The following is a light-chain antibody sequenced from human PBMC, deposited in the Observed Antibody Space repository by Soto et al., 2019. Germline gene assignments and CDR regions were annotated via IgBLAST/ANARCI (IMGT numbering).Light chain of an antibody. CDR1: QSVSSSY. Sequence: EIVLTQSPATLSLSPGERATLSCGASQSVSSSYLAWYQQKPDLAPRLLIYDASSRTTGIPDRFRSSGCGTDLPLPTTRRDPADFAVYYWRQDGSSTFTFGQGTRLEIK. J-gene: IGKJ5*01. CDR3: RQDGSSTFT. V-gene: IGKV3D-20*01. CDR2: DAS.